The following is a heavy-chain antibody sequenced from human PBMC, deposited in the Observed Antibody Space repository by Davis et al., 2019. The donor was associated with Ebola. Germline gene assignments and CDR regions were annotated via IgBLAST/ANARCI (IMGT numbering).Heavy chain of an antibody. CDR1: GFTSDDYA. D-gene: IGHD6-6*01. Sequence: PGGSLRLSCAASGFTSDDYAMHWVRQAPGKGLEWVSGISWNSGSIGYADSVKGRFTISRDNAKNSLYLQMNSLRAEDTALYYCAKDSSSSSHYYYGMDVWGQGTTVTVSS. J-gene: IGHJ6*02. V-gene: IGHV3-9*02. CDR3: AKDSSSSSHYYYGMDV. CDR2: ISWNSGSI.